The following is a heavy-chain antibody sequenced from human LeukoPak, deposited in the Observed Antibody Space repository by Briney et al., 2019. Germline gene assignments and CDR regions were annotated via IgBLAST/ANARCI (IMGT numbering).Heavy chain of an antibody. D-gene: IGHD3-10*01. V-gene: IGHV1-46*01. J-gene: IGHJ4*02. Sequence: ASVKVSCKASGYTFTSYYMHWVRQAPGQGLEWMGIINPSGGSTSYAQKFQGRVTMTRDTSTSTVYMELSSLRSEDTAVYYCARGAENRVLLWFGESPRLDYWGRGTLVTVSS. CDR3: ARGAENRVLLWFGESPRLDY. CDR1: GYTFTSYY. CDR2: INPSGGST.